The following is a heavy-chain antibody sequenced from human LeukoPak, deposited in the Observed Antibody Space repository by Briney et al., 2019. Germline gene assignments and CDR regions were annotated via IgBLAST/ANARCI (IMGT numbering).Heavy chain of an antibody. CDR2: IIPIFGTA. Sequence: SVKVSCKASGGTFSSYAISWVRQAPGQRLEWMGRIIPIFGTANYAQKFQGRVTITTDESTSTAYMELSSLRSEDTAVYYCARVNWDDVGFDYWGQGTLVTVSS. D-gene: IGHD1-1*01. V-gene: IGHV1-69*05. CDR1: GGTFSSYA. CDR3: ARVNWDDVGFDY. J-gene: IGHJ4*02.